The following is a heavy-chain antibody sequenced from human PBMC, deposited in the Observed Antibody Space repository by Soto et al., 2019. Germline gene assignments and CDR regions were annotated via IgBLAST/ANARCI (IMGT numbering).Heavy chain of an antibody. V-gene: IGHV4-39*01. CDR2: IYYSGST. CDR3: ARHECAPTCITIFGVVIEALNWFDP. Sequence: SETLSLTCTVSGGSISSSSYYWGWIRQPPGKGLEWIGSIYYSGSTYYNPSLKSRVTISVDTSKNQFSLKLSSVTAADTAVYYCARHECAPTCITIFGVVIEALNWFDPWGQGTLVTVSS. J-gene: IGHJ5*02. CDR1: GGSISSSSYY. D-gene: IGHD3-3*01.